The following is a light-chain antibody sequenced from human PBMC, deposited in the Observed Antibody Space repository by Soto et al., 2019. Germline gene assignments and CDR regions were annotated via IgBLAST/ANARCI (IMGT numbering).Light chain of an antibody. V-gene: IGKV3D-15*01. CDR2: GAS. J-gene: IGKJ1*01. CDR3: QQYHNWPQT. Sequence: VVLTQSPATLSLSPGEPATLSCRASRDVYINALAWYQQKPGRTPTLLIYGASTRATGIPDRFSGSGSGTEFTLTISSLQSADFGVYYCQQYHNWPQTFGQGTKVEIK. CDR1: RDVYINA.